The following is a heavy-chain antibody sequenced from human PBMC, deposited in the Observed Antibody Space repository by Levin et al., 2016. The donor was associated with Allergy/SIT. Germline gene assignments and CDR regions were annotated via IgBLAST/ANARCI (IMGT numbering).Heavy chain of an antibody. CDR2: INPSGGST. J-gene: IGHJ4*02. CDR3: ARDGLFRSGSLDY. Sequence: WVRQAPGQGLEWMGIINPSGGSTSYAQKFQGRVTMTRDTSTSTVYMELSSLRSEDTAVYYCARDGLFRSGSLDYWGQGTLVTVSS. D-gene: IGHD1-26*01. V-gene: IGHV1-46*01.